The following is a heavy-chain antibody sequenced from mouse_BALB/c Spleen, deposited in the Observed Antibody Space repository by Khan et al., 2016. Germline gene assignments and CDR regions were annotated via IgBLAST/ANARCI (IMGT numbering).Heavy chain of an antibody. CDR3: AKIYHGYFYALDY. CDR1: GYTFTNYG. D-gene: IGHD2-2*01. Sequence: QSQLVQSGPEPKKPGETVKISCKASGYTFTNYGMNWVKQAPGKILKWMGWINTYTGEPTYADDFKGRFAFSLETSASSAYLQIHNLEIEDTATYFCAKIYHGYFYALDYWGQGTSVTVSS. V-gene: IGHV9-3-1*01. CDR2: INTYTGEP. J-gene: IGHJ4*01.